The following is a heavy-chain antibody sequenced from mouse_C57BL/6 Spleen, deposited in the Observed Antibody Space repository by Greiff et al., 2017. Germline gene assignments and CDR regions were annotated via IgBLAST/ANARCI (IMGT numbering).Heavy chain of an antibody. CDR3: TVVATDAMDY. Sequence: EVMLVESGGGLVQPGGSMKLSCVASGFTFSNYWMNWVRQSPEKGLEWVAQIRLKSDNYATHYAESVKGRFTISRDDSKSSVYLQMNNLRAEDTGIYYGTVVATDAMDYWGQGTSVTVSS. CDR2: IRLKSDNYAT. V-gene: IGHV6-3*01. D-gene: IGHD1-1*01. CDR1: GFTFSNYW. J-gene: IGHJ4*01.